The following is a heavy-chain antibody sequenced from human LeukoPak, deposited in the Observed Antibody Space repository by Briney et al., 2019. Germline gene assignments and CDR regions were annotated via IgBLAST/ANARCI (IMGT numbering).Heavy chain of an antibody. CDR2: INHSGNA. J-gene: IGHJ4*02. V-gene: IGHV4-34*01. Sequence: SETLSLTCTVSGGSISSYYWSWIRQPPGKGLEWIGEINHSGNANYNPSLKSRVTISLVTSKNQFSLELSSVTAADTAVYYCARGQGTVTTHWGQGTLVTVSS. CDR1: GGSISSYY. D-gene: IGHD4-17*01. CDR3: ARGQGTVTTH.